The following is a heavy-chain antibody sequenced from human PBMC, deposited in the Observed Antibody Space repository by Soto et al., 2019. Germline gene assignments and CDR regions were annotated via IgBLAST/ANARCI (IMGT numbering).Heavy chain of an antibody. CDR3: ARGRYGDY. Sequence: QVHLVQSGAEVKKPGASVKVSCKASGYTFTSYGITWVRQAPGQGLEWMGWISAHNGNPASAQKLQGRVVVTRDTSTSTAYMELRSLISDDTAVYYCARGRYGDYWGQGALVTVSS. V-gene: IGHV1-18*01. D-gene: IGHD1-1*01. CDR1: GYTFTSYG. CDR2: ISAHNGNP. J-gene: IGHJ4*02.